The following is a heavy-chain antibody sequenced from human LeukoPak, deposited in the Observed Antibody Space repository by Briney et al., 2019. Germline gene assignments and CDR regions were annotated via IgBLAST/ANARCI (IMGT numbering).Heavy chain of an antibody. D-gene: IGHD2-15*01. J-gene: IGHJ5*02. CDR3: ARDRIKGWVVTATINWFDP. V-gene: IGHV1-69*05. Sequence: SVKVSCKASGGTFSSYAISWVRQAPGQGLEWMGGIIPIFGTVNYAQKFQGRVTITTDESTSTAYMELSSLRSEDTAVYYCARDRIKGWVVTATINWFDPWGQGTQVTVSS. CDR2: IIPIFGTV. CDR1: GGTFSSYA.